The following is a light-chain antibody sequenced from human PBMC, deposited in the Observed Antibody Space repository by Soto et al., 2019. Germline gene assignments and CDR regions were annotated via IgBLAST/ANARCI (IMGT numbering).Light chain of an antibody. J-gene: IGLJ3*02. CDR1: SGHSSYI. CDR2: LEGSGSY. Sequence: QSVLTQSSSASASLGSSVKLTCTLSSGHSSYIIAWHQQQPGKAPRYLMKLEGSGSYNKGSGVPDRFSGSSSGADRYLTIPNLQVEDEADYYCETWDSNSWVFGGGTKLTVL. V-gene: IGLV4-60*02. CDR3: ETWDSNSWV.